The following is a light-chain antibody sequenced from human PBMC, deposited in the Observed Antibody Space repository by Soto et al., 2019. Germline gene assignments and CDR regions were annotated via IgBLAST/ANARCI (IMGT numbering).Light chain of an antibody. CDR2: EVS. J-gene: IGKJ5*01. V-gene: IGKV2D-29*01. CDR1: RSLLHSNGNTY. CDR3: METTHSPPLT. Sequence: MLTQTQLSLSVTPGQPASISFKSSRSLLHSNGNTYLYWYLQKPGQPPRLLRYEVSNSFSGVSDRFSGSGSVTDFTLKISRVEAEDVGIYHCMETTHSPPLTFGQGTRLEIK.